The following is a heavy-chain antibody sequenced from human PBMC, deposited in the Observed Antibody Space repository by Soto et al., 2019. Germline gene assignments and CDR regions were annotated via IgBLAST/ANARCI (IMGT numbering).Heavy chain of an antibody. V-gene: IGHV1-2*04. J-gene: IGHJ6*01. D-gene: IGHD6-13*01. CDR2: INPNSGGT. CDR3: ARGLYSSTRIYVMEV. Sequence: ASVKVSCKASGYTFTGYYMHWVRQAPGRGLEWMGWINPNSGGTNYAQKFQGWVTMTRDTSISTAYMELSRLRSDDTAVYYCARGLYSSTRIYVMEVWGQGTTVIVSS. CDR1: GYTFTGYY.